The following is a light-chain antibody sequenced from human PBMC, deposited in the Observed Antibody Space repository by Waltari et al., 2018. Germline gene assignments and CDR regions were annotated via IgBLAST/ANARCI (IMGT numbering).Light chain of an antibody. CDR1: SSDFAVFHY. CDR3: SSYTSTWV. J-gene: IGLJ3*02. CDR2: DVS. Sequence: QSALTQSASVSGSPGQSIPISCTGTSSDFAVFHYVSWYQQHPGKAPPLMIYDVSKRPAGVSNRFSGSKSGNTASLTISGLQAEDEADYYCSSYTSTWVFGGGTKLTVL. V-gene: IGLV2-14*01.